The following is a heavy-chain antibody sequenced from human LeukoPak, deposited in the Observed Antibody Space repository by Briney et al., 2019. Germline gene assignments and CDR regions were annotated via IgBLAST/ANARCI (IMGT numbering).Heavy chain of an antibody. J-gene: IGHJ2*01. D-gene: IGHD6-13*01. CDR2: INHSGST. CDR1: GGSFSGYY. Sequence: PLETLSLTCAVYGGSFSGYYWSWIRQPPGKGLEWIGEINHSGSTNYNPSLKSRVTISVDTSKNQCSLKLSSVTAGDTAVYYCARGRSYSRLFDLWGRGTLVTVSS. CDR3: ARGRSYSRLFDL. V-gene: IGHV4-34*01.